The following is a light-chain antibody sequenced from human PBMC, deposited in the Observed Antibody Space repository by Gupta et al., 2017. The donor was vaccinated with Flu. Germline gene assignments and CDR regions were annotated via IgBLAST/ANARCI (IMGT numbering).Light chain of an antibody. J-gene: IGKJ5*01. Sequence: GTLSLSPGERATFSCRVMHSVTSRSLAWYQQKPGQSPRLLIYGASNRATGIPDRFSGSGSGTDFTLTISRLEPEDFAVYYCLQDGHSPRTFGQGTRLEMK. V-gene: IGKV3-20*01. CDR2: GAS. CDR1: HSVTSRS. CDR3: LQDGHSPRT.